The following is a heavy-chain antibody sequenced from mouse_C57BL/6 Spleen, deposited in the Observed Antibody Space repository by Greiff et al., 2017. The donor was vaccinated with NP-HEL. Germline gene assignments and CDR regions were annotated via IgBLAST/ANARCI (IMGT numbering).Heavy chain of an antibody. J-gene: IGHJ4*01. CDR2: IDPSDSYT. CDR3: ARSWGGYAMDY. CDR1: GYTFTSYW. Sequence: QVQLQQPGAELVKPGASVKLSCKASGYTFTSYWMQWVKQRPGQGLEWIGEIDPSDSYTNYNQKFKGKATLTVDTSSSTAYMQLSSLTSEDSAVDYCARSWGGYAMDYWGQGTSVTVSS. V-gene: IGHV1-50*01.